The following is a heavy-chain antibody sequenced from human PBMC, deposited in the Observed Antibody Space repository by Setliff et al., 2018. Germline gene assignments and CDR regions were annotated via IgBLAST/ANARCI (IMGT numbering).Heavy chain of an antibody. CDR2: ISPYNGDT. J-gene: IGHJ4*02. CDR3: VRGPGPSVVVAIPFDH. CDR1: GYTFNTFG. V-gene: IGHV1-18*01. Sequence: ASVKVSCKTSGYTFNTFGISWVRRAPGQGLDWMGWISPYNGDTKSAQKFQGRVTMTADTSTTTAYLELTSLRYDDTAVYYCVRGPGPSVVVAIPFDHWGQGSLVTVSS. D-gene: IGHD3-22*01.